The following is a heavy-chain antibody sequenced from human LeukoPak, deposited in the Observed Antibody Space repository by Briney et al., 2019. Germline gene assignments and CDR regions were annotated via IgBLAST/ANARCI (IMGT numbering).Heavy chain of an antibody. CDR1: GFTFSSHG. V-gene: IGHV3-23*01. J-gene: IGHJ4*02. CDR3: TKGASSTVIDY. D-gene: IGHD2-8*02. Sequence: PGGSLRLSCAASGFTFSSHGMTWVRQAPGKGLDWVSSISASGDGTLYADSVKGRFTTSRDNSKNTMFLQMSSLRAEDTAIYYCTKGASSTVIDYWGQGTLLTVSS. CDR2: ISASGDGT.